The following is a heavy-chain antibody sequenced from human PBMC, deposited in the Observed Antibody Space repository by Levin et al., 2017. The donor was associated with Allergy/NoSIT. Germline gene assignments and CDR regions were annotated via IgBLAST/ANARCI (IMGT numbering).Heavy chain of an antibody. CDR2: IYYSGST. V-gene: IGHV4-39*01. CDR3: ARRYYYDSSGYYYYFDY. Sequence: SETLSLTCTVSGGSISSSSYYWGWIRQPPGKGLEWIGSIYYSGSTYYNPSLKSRVTISVDTSKNQFSLKLSSVTAADTAVYYCARRYYYDSSGYYYYFDYWGQGTLVTVSS. J-gene: IGHJ4*02. CDR1: GGSISSSSYY. D-gene: IGHD3-22*01.